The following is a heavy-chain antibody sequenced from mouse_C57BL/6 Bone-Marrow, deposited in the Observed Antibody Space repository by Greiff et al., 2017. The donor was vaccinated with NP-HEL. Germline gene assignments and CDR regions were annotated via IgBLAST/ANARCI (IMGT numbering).Heavy chain of an antibody. CDR2: IRSKSNNYAT. Sequence: EVQGVESGGGLVQPKGSLKLSCAASGFSFNTYAMNWVRQAPGKGLEWVARIRSKSNNYATYYADSVKDRFTISRDDSESMLYLQMNNLKTEDTAMYYGVRLRFLYAMDYWGQGTSVTVSS. CDR3: VRLRFLYAMDY. CDR1: GFSFNTYA. V-gene: IGHV10-1*01. J-gene: IGHJ4*01. D-gene: IGHD1-1*01.